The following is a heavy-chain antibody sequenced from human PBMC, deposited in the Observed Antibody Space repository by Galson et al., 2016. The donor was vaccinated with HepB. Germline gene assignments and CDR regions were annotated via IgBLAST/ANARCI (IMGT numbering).Heavy chain of an antibody. CDR1: GFTFSSYS. CDR2: ISSSSSTI. V-gene: IGHV3-48*04. CDR3: ARETGEPTTHYYYGMDV. J-gene: IGHJ6*02. Sequence: SLRLSCAASGFTFSSYSMNWVRQAPGKGLEWVSYISSSSSTIYYADSVKGRFTISRDNAKNSLYLQMNSLRAEDTAVYYCARETGEPTTHYYYGMDVWGQGTTVTVSS. D-gene: IGHD3-16*01.